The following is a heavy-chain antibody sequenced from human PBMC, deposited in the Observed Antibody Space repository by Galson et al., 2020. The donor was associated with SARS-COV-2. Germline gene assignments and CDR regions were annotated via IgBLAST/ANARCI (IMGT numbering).Heavy chain of an antibody. Sequence: GGSLRLSCAASGFTFNNYAMHWVRQAPGRGLEWVAVISYDENNKYYADSVKGRFTISRDKAKNTLYLQMYSLRPEDTAVYYCARAQAPFGEDAQEALDIWSQGTTGTV. D-gene: IGHD3-10*01. CDR1: GFTFNNYA. CDR2: ISYDENNK. V-gene: IGHV3-30*04. J-gene: IGHJ3*02. CDR3: ARAQAPFGEDAQEALDI.